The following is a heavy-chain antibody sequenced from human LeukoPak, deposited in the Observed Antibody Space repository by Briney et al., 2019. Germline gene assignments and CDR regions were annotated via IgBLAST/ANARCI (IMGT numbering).Heavy chain of an antibody. CDR2: INHSGST. J-gene: IGHJ4*02. CDR1: GGSFSGYY. D-gene: IGHD1-14*01. V-gene: IGHV4-34*01. Sequence: SETLSLTCAVYGGSFSGYYWSWLRQPPGKGLEWIGEINHSGSTNYNPSLKSRVTISVDTSKNQFSLKLSSVTAADTAVYYCARGRTTGPYGYWGQGTLVTVSS. CDR3: ARGRTTGPYGY.